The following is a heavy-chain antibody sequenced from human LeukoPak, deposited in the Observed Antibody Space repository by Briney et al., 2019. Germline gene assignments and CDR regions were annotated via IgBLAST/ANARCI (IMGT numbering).Heavy chain of an antibody. D-gene: IGHD3-10*01. Sequence: ASVKVSCKASGYTFTGYYMRWVRQAPGQGLEWMGWINPNSGGTNYAQKFQGRVTMTRDTSISTAYMELSRLRSDDTAVYYCARGPRMVRGVISTGLYYFDYWGQGTLVTVSS. CDR3: ARGPRMVRGVISTGLYYFDY. J-gene: IGHJ4*02. CDR2: INPNSGGT. CDR1: GYTFTGYY. V-gene: IGHV1-2*02.